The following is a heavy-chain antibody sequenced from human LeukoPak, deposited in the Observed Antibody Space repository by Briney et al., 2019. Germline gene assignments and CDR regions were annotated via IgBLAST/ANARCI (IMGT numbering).Heavy chain of an antibody. CDR2: INPSGGST. CDR1: GYTFTSYY. Sequence: ASVKVSCKASGYTFTSYYMHWVRQAPGQGLEWMGIINPSGGSTNYAQKFQGRVTMTRDMSTSTVYMELSSVRSEDTAVYYCARDVAGYSGYGRYYYMDVWGKGTTVTISS. D-gene: IGHD5-12*01. V-gene: IGHV1-46*01. J-gene: IGHJ6*03. CDR3: ARDVAGYSGYGRYYYMDV.